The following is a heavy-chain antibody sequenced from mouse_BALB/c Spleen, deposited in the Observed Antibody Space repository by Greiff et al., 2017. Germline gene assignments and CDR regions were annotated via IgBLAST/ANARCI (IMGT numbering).Heavy chain of an antibody. D-gene: IGHD6-5*01. CDR3: ARVSLPYAMDY. CDR1: GFTFSSYG. Sequence: EVQRVESGGGLVQPGGSLKLSCAASGFTFSSYGMSWVRQTPDKRLELVATINSNGGSTYYPDSVKGRFTISRDNAKNTLYLQMSSLKSEDTAMYYCARVSLPYAMDYWGQGTSVTVSS. J-gene: IGHJ4*01. V-gene: IGHV5-6-3*01. CDR2: INSNGGST.